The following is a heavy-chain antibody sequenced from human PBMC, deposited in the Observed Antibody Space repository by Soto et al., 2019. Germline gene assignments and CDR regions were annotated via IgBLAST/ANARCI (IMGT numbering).Heavy chain of an antibody. CDR1: GFTFSSYG. D-gene: IGHD4-4*01. Sequence: QVQLVESGGGVVQPGRSLRLSCAASGFTFSSYGMHWVRQAPGKGLEWAAVISYGGSNKYYADSVKGRFTISRDNSKNTLDLKMNSLRAEDTAVYYCANTVTRKKDHYYYYGMDVWGQGTTVTVSS. J-gene: IGHJ6*02. V-gene: IGHV3-30*18. CDR2: ISYGGSNK. CDR3: ANTVTRKKDHYYYYGMDV.